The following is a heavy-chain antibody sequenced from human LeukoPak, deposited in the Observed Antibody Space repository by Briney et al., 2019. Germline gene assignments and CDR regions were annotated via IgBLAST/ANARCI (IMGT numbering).Heavy chain of an antibody. Sequence: ASVKVSCKASGGTFSTYAISWVRQAPGQGLEWMGGIIPIFGTSNYAQNFQGRVTITRTTSINTAYMELSSLRSEDTAVYYCARGASRSFDYWGQGTLVTVSS. CDR1: GGTFSTYA. CDR2: IIPIFGTS. V-gene: IGHV1-69*05. CDR3: ARGASRSFDY. J-gene: IGHJ4*02.